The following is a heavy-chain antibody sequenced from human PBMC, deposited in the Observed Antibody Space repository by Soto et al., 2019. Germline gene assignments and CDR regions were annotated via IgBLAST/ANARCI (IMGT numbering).Heavy chain of an antibody. D-gene: IGHD6-13*01. Sequence: SDTLSLTCTVSGCSIRTSGYSWGWIRRPPGKGLEWIGYIYYSGSTNYNPSLKSRVTISVDTSKNQFSLKLSSVTAADTAVYYCARSIAAALADFDYWGQGTLVTVSS. V-gene: IGHV4-61*05. CDR3: ARSIAAALADFDY. J-gene: IGHJ4*02. CDR1: GCSIRTSGYS. CDR2: IYYSGST.